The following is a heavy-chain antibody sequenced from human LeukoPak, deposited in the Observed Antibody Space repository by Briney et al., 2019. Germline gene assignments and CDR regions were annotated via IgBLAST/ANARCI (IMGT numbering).Heavy chain of an antibody. Sequence: ASVKVSCEASGYTFTSYGISWVRQAPGQGLEWMGWISAYNGNTNYAQKFQGRVTMTRDTSISTAYMELSRLRSDDTAVYYCARAHLPGIAAAGADYWGQGTLVTVSS. CDR2: ISAYNGNT. D-gene: IGHD6-13*01. V-gene: IGHV1-18*01. CDR3: ARAHLPGIAAAGADY. CDR1: GYTFTSYG. J-gene: IGHJ4*02.